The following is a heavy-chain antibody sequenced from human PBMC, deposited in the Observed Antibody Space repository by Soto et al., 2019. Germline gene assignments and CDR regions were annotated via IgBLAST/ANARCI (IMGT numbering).Heavy chain of an antibody. V-gene: IGHV4-34*01. Sequence: PAGTLSLTSTGYGGTLSPYYWSLIRQPPGKRLEWIGEINHSGSTNYNPSLKRRVTISVDTTKNQFSLKMSSVTAADTAVYYCARVLMITFGGVIVRRYGMDVRGQGTTGT. CDR1: GGTLSPYY. CDR2: INHSGST. D-gene: IGHD3-16*02. CDR3: ARVLMITFGGVIVRRYGMDV. J-gene: IGHJ6*02.